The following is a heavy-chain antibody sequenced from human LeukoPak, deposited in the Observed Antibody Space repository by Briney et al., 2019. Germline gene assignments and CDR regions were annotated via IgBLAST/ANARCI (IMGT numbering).Heavy chain of an antibody. V-gene: IGHV3-7*01. CDR3: ARAPALSYWYFDL. Sequence: PGGSLRLSCAASGFTFNTYWMTWVRQAPGRGLEWVANVRQDGGEGHYVDSVKGRFTVSRDNAENSLYLQLNSLRVEDTAVYYCARAPALSYWYFDLWGRGTVVTVSS. CDR1: GFTFNTYW. J-gene: IGHJ2*01. CDR2: VRQDGGEG.